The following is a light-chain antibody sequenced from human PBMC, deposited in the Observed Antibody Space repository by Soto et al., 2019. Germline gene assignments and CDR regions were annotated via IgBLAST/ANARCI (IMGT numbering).Light chain of an antibody. CDR3: QQLNSYSRT. V-gene: IGKV1-5*01. Sequence: DIQMTQSPSTLSASVGDRVTITCRAIQSISIWLAWYQQKPGKAPKLLIYDASTLEGGVPSRFSGSGSGTEFTLTISSLQSDDFTTYYCQQLNSYSRTFGQGTKVE. CDR2: DAS. J-gene: IGKJ1*01. CDR1: QSISIW.